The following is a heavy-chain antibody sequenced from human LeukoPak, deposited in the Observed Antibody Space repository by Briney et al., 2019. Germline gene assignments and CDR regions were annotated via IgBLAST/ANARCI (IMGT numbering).Heavy chain of an antibody. Sequence: SETLSLTCTVSGGSISSYYWSWIRQPAGKGLEWIGRIYTSGSTNYNPSLKSRVTMSVDTSKNQFSLKLSSVTAADTAVYYCARDGVPYSSGWYYFDYWGQGTLVTVSS. D-gene: IGHD6-19*01. V-gene: IGHV4-4*07. J-gene: IGHJ4*02. CDR3: ARDGVPYSSGWYYFDY. CDR2: IYTSGST. CDR1: GGSISSYY.